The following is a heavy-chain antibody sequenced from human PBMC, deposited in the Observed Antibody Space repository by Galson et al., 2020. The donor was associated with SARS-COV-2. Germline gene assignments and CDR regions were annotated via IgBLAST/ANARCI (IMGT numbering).Heavy chain of an antibody. J-gene: IGHJ5*02. CDR1: GFSLSTSAMG. CDR2: TDRDDEK. D-gene: IGHD3-9*01. V-gene: IGHV2-70*11. CDR3: ERAYYVILTGNQTVRGFDP. Sequence: SGPTLAKPTQTRTLPCTLSGFSLSTSAMGASWIRQPPGKALEWLHRTDRDDEKHYSTSLKTRPTISKDTSKDQVVLTMNNMGPVDTATYYCERAYYVILTGNQTVRGFDPWGQGSLVTVSS.